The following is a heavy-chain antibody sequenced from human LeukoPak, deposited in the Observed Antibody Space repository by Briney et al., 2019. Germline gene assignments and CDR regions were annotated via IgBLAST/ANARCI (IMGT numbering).Heavy chain of an antibody. Sequence: PSETLSLTCTVSGYSINSGYYWGWIRQPPGKGLEWIGSIYHSGSTYYNPSLKSRVTISVDTSKNQFSLKPSSVTAADTAVYYCAREGTVTTYYFDYWGQGTLVTVSS. D-gene: IGHD4-17*01. CDR1: GYSINSGYY. CDR3: AREGTVTTYYFDY. V-gene: IGHV4-38-2*02. J-gene: IGHJ4*02. CDR2: IYHSGST.